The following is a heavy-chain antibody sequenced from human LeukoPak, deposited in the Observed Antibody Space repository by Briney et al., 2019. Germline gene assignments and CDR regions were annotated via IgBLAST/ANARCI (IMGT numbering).Heavy chain of an antibody. J-gene: IGHJ3*02. Sequence: GGSLRVSCADSGFTFSSVTMSRGRQAPGKGLEWVSPISGSGGSTYYADSVKGRFTISRDNSKNTLYLQMNSLRAEDTAVYYCAITVVPAAPVAFDIWGQGTMVTVSS. CDR2: ISGSGGST. V-gene: IGHV3-23*01. D-gene: IGHD2-2*01. CDR1: GFTFSSVT. CDR3: AITVVPAAPVAFDI.